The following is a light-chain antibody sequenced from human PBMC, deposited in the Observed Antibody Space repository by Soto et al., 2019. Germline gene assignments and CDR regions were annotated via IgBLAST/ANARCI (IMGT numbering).Light chain of an antibody. V-gene: IGKV3-20*01. CDR3: QQYGSSPPYT. J-gene: IGKJ2*01. CDR1: QSVTNKY. Sequence: EVVLTQSPGTLSLSPGERATLSCRASQSVTNKYLAWYQQKPRQAPRLLIFGSSDRATGIPDRFSVSGSGTDFTLNISRLEPEDFGVYYCQQYGSSPPYTFGQGTKLEI. CDR2: GSS.